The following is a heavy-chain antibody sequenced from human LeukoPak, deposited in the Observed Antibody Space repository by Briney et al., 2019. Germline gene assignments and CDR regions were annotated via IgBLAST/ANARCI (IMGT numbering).Heavy chain of an antibody. J-gene: IGHJ4*02. CDR3: ARQNYYGSVE. Sequence: ASVKVPCKASGYTFTGYYMHWVRQAPGQGLEWMGWINPNSGGTNHAQKFQGRVAMTRDTSISTAYMELSRLRSDDTAVYYCARQNYYGSVEWGQGTLVTVSS. CDR1: GYTFTGYY. D-gene: IGHD3-10*01. CDR2: INPNSGGT. V-gene: IGHV1-2*02.